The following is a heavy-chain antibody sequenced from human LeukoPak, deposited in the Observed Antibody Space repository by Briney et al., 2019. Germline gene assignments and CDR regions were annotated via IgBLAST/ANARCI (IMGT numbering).Heavy chain of an antibody. J-gene: IGHJ3*02. CDR2: INPNSGGT. CDR3: ARLRDCSGGSCYYSDI. Sequence: ASVKVSCKASGYTFTGYYMHWVRQAPGQGLEWMGWINPNSGGTNYAQKFQGRVTMTRDTSISTAYMELSRLRSDDTAVYYCARLRDCSGGSCYYSDIWGQGTMVTVSS. D-gene: IGHD2-15*01. V-gene: IGHV1-2*02. CDR1: GYTFTGYY.